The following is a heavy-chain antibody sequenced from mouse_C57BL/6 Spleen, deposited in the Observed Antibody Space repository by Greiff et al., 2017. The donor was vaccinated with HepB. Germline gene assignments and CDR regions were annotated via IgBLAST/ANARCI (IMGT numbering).Heavy chain of an antibody. CDR3: ARGYYYGSKAMDY. V-gene: IGHV3-6*01. J-gene: IGHJ4*01. CDR1: GYSITSGYY. Sequence: EVKLMESGPGLVKPSQSLSLTCSVTGYSITSGYYWNWIRQFPGNKLEWMGYISYDGSNNYNPSLKNRISITRDTSKNQFFLKLNSVTTEDTATYYCARGYYYGSKAMDYWGQGTSVTVSS. D-gene: IGHD1-1*01. CDR2: ISYDGSN.